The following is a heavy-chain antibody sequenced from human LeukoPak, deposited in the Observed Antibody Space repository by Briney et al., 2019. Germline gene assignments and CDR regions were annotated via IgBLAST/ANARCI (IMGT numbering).Heavy chain of an antibody. V-gene: IGHV1-69*04. Sequence: WVQVSCKASGGTSSYYDIHWVRRAPGPGIEWRGRIIPILDTLNSEQNFQGRVTITADKSTPTAHTALRGLSSEDRAADYCARGDGYYDVLDLWGQGTLVSVSS. J-gene: IGHJ4*02. CDR1: GGTSSYYD. D-gene: IGHD3-9*01. CDR2: IIPILDTL. CDR3: ARGDGYYDVLDL.